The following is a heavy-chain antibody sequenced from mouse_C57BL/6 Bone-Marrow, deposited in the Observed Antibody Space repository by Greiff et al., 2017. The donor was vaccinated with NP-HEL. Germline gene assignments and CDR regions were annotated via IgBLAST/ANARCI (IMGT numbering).Heavy chain of an antibody. CDR1: ASALVTSW. V-gene: IGHV1-82*01. J-gene: IGHJ2*01. CDR3: AYSILQDY. D-gene: IGHD2-5*01. CDR2: IYPGDGDT. Sequence: VQLQQSGPELVKPGASGKISCRASASALVTSWMTWVKQGPGKGLEWIGGIYPGDGDTNYNGKFKGKATLTADKSSSTAYMQLSSLTSEDSAVYFCAYSILQDYWGQGTTLTVSS.